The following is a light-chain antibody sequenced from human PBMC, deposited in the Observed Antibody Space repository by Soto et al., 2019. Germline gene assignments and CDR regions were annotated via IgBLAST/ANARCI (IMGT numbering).Light chain of an antibody. CDR1: QFVSTNY. Sequence: IVLTQSPATLSLSPGERATLYCGASQFVSTNYVAWYQQKPGLAPRLLIYDASRRATGISDRFSGSGSGTDFTLTISRLEPEDFALYYCQQYGSSPSFGKGTKVEI. CDR3: QQYGSSPS. CDR2: DAS. V-gene: IGKV3D-20*01. J-gene: IGKJ4*01.